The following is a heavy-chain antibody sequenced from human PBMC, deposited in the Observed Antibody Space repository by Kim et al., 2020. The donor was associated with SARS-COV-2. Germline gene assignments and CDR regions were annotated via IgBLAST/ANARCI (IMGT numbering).Heavy chain of an antibody. CDR1: GGSISSGGYY. CDR2: IYYSGST. J-gene: IGHJ3*02. D-gene: IGHD3-9*01. Sequence: SETLSLTCTVSGGSISSGGYYWSWIRQHPGKGLEWIGYIYYSGSTYYNPSLKSRVTISVDTSKNQFSLKLSSVTAADTAVYYCARDPGYYDILGPGAFDIWGQGTMVTVSS. CDR3: ARDPGYYDILGPGAFDI. V-gene: IGHV4-31*03.